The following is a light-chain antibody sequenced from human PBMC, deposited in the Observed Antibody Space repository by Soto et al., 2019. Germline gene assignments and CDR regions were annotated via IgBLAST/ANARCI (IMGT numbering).Light chain of an antibody. CDR2: LNIDGSH. CDR1: SGHSSYA. Sequence: QPVLTQSPSASASLGASVKLTCTLSSGHSSYAIAWHQQQPEKGPRYLMNLNIDGSHTKGDGIPDRFSGSSSGAERYLTISSLQSEDEADYSCQTWGTGIVVFGGGTKLTVL. CDR3: QTWGTGIVV. J-gene: IGLJ2*01. V-gene: IGLV4-69*01.